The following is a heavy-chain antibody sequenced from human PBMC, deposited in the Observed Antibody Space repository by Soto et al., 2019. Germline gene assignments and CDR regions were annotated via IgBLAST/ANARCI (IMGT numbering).Heavy chain of an antibody. CDR1: SCSISSYY. CDR2: IYYSGST. V-gene: IGHV4-59*08. D-gene: IGHD2-15*01. CDR3: ARLHRYCSGDSCYLHDY. J-gene: IGHJ4*02. Sequence: PSETPSLTCTVSSCSISSYYWSWIRQPPGKGLEWIGYIYYSGSTNYNPSLKSRVTISVDTSKNQFSLKLSSVTAADTAVYYCARLHRYCSGDSCYLHDYWGQGALVTVSS.